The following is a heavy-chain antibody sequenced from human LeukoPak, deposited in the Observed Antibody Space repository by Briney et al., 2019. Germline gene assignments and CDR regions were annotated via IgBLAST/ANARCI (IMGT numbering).Heavy chain of an antibody. CDR3: ARDSDYDFWSGYSQLDY. CDR1: GFTFSSYW. V-gene: IGHV3-7*01. J-gene: IGHJ4*02. Sequence: GGSLRLFCADSGFTFSSYWMSWVRQAPGKGLECVANIKEDGSEKYYVDSVKGRFTISRDNAKNSLYLQMNSLRAEDTAVYYCARDSDYDFWSGYSQLDYWGQGTLVTVSS. D-gene: IGHD3-3*01. CDR2: IKEDGSEK.